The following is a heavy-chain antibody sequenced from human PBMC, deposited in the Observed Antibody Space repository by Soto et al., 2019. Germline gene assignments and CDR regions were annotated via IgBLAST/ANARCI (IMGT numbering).Heavy chain of an antibody. V-gene: IGHV1-18*01. J-gene: IGHJ6*02. Sequence: QAQLVQPGAEVRKPGPSVKVSCKVSGYTFNSYDFTWVRQAPGQGLEWMGWIGAYTGNTQYAEKLQGRLSLTIDASTSTAYMELRSLTSDDTAIYYCARNNIHGLDLWGQGTTVTVSS. CDR1: GYTFNSYD. CDR2: IGAYTGNT. CDR3: ARNNIHGLDL. D-gene: IGHD1-20*01.